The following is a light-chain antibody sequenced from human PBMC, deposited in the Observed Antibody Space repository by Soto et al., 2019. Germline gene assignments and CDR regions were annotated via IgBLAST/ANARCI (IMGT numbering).Light chain of an antibody. J-gene: IGLJ1*01. Sequence: QSVLTQPPSASGSPGQSVTISCTGTSSDVGYYDYVSWYQQHPGKAPKLVIYDVTERPSGVPDRFSGSKSGNTASLTVSGLQSDDEADYYRSSYAGSDNFVFGTGTKVTVL. V-gene: IGLV2-8*01. CDR2: DVT. CDR1: SSDVGYYDY. CDR3: SSYAGSDNFV.